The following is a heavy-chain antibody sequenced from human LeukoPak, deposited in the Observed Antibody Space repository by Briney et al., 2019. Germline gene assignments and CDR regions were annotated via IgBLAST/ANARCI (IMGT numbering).Heavy chain of an antibody. CDR3: AREYSSGWEVFDY. Sequence: ASVKVSCKASGYTFTGYYMHWVRQAPGQGLEWMGWINPNSGGTNYAQKFQGRVTMTRDTSISTAYMELSRLRSDDTAVYYCAREYSSGWEVFDYRGQGTLVTVSS. J-gene: IGHJ4*02. D-gene: IGHD6-19*01. CDR2: INPNSGGT. CDR1: GYTFTGYY. V-gene: IGHV1-2*02.